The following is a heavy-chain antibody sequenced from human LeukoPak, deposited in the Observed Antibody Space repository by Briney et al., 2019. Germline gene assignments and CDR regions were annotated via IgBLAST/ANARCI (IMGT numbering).Heavy chain of an antibody. CDR3: ARDTYYYGSGHDAFDI. J-gene: IGHJ3*02. CDR2: ISAYNGNT. Sequence: ASVKVSCKASGYTFTSYGISWVRQAPGQGLEWMGWISAYNGNTNYAQKLQGRVTMTTDTSTSTAYMELRSLRSDDTAVYYCARDTYYYGSGHDAFDIWGQGTMVTVSS. CDR1: GYTFTSYG. V-gene: IGHV1-18*01. D-gene: IGHD3-10*01.